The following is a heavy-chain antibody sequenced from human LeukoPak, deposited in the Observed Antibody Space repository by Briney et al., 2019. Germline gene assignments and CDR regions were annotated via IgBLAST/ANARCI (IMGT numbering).Heavy chain of an antibody. J-gene: IGHJ6*02. D-gene: IGHD5/OR15-5a*01. CDR1: EFTFRNYA. CDR3: ARDRAHFYDYWSYTMGV. CDR2: ISSDAKNK. Sequence: GGSLRLSCAASEFTFRNYAMHWVRQGPGKGLEWVAVISSDAKNKYYADSVKGRFTISRDNSKNTLYLQMNSLRVDDTAVYYCARDRAHFYDYWSYTMGVWGQGTTVTVSS. V-gene: IGHV3-30*04.